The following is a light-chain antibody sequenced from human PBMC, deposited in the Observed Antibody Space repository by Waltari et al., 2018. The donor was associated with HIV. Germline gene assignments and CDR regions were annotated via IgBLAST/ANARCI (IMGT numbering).Light chain of an antibody. Sequence: DVRLTQSPSSLSASVGDTVTITCRAGQGIRNSLAWVQQKPGKAPSPLMYSSSNLQSGVPARCSGSGSDTDFTLTITSLQPEDFATYYCQQYETYPITFGQGTRLEIE. J-gene: IGKJ5*01. CDR2: SSS. CDR3: QQYETYPIT. CDR1: QGIRNS. V-gene: IGKV1-16*01.